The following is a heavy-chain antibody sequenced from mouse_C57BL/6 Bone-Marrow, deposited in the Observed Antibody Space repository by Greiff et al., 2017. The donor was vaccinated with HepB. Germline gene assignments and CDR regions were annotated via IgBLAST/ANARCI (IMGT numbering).Heavy chain of an antibody. Sequence: QVQLQQPGAELVRPGTSVKLSCKASGYTFTSYWMHWVKRRPGQGLEWIGVIDPSDSYTNYNQKFKGKATLTVDTSSSTAYMQLSSLTSEDSAVYYCAVITTVVERDAMDYWGQGTSVTVSS. CDR1: GYTFTSYW. J-gene: IGHJ4*01. V-gene: IGHV1-59*01. D-gene: IGHD1-1*01. CDR3: AVITTVVERDAMDY. CDR2: IDPSDSYT.